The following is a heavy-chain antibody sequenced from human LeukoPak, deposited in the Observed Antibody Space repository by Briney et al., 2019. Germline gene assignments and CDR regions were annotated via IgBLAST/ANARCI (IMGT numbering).Heavy chain of an antibody. Sequence: GGSLRLSCAASGFTFSSYSMNWVRQAPGKGLEWVSSISSSGSYIYYADSVKGRFTISRDNAKNSLYLQMNSLRAEDTAVYYCARDLDSYCSGGSCYSDYWGQGTLVTVSS. CDR2: ISSSGSYI. CDR3: ARDLDSYCSGGSCYSDY. D-gene: IGHD2-15*01. CDR1: GFTFSSYS. V-gene: IGHV3-21*01. J-gene: IGHJ4*02.